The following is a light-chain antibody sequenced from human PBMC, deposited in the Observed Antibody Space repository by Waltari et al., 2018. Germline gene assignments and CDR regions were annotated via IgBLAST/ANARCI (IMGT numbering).Light chain of an antibody. CDR1: SSDVGSYNR. J-gene: IGLJ1*01. Sequence: QSALTQPPSVSGSPGQSVTISCTGTSSDVGSYNRVSWYQQPPDTAPKLIIYDVSDRPSGVPDRFSGSKSANTAFLTISGLQAEDEADYFCSSYTSSSTWVFGTGTKVTVL. CDR2: DVS. CDR3: SSYTSSSTWV. V-gene: IGLV2-18*02.